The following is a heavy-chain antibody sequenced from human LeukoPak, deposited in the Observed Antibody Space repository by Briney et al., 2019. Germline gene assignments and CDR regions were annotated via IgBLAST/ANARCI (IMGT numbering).Heavy chain of an antibody. CDR1: GYTFTSYY. D-gene: IGHD6-19*01. V-gene: IGHV1-46*01. J-gene: IGHJ5*02. CDR2: INPSGGST. CDR3: AVGGAVASTKPHWFDP. Sequence: GASVKVSCKASGYTFTSYYIHWVRQAPGQGLEWMGIINPSGGSTSYAQKFQGRVTMTRDTSTSTVYMELSSLRSEDTAVYYCAVGGAVASTKPHWFDPWGQGTLVTVSS.